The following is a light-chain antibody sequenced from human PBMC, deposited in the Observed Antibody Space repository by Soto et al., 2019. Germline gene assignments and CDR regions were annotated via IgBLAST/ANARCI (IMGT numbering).Light chain of an antibody. J-gene: IGLJ1*01. CDR1: SSDVGGYNY. V-gene: IGLV2-14*01. Sequence: QSVLTQPASGSGSPGQSITISCTGTSSDVGGYNYVSWYQQRPGKAPKLMIYEVSNRPSGVSNRFSVSKSGNTASLTISGLQADDEADYSCSSYTSSSNYVFGNGTKLTVL. CDR2: EVS. CDR3: SSYTSSSNYV.